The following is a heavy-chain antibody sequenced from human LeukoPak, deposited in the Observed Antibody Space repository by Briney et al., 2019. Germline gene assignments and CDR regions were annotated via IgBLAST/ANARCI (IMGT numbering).Heavy chain of an antibody. CDR2: ISGSSSTI. V-gene: IGHV3-48*01. D-gene: IGHD3-3*01. Sequence: GGSLRLSCAASGFTFSTYGMHWVRQAPGKGLEWVSYISGSSSTIYYADSVKGRFTISRDNAKNSLYLQMNSLRVEDTAVYYCARGSAIFGVIIIRDAFDIWGQGTMVTVSS. CDR3: ARGSAIFGVIIIRDAFDI. CDR1: GFTFSTYG. J-gene: IGHJ3*02.